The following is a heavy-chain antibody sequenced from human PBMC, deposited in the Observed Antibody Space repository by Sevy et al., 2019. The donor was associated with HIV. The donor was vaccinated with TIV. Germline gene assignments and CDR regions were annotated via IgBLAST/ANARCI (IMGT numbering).Heavy chain of an antibody. CDR3: AHGRGYTSPRVFDF. V-gene: IGHV3-23*01. CDR1: GFSFSSYV. D-gene: IGHD5-18*01. Sequence: GGSLRLSCAASGFSFSSYVISWVSQAPGRGLEWVSGISGNGGSTYYADSVKGRFTISRDNSKNTLYLQMHSLRVEDTAVYYCAHGRGYTSPRVFDFWGQGTLVTVSS. CDR2: ISGNGGST. J-gene: IGHJ4*02.